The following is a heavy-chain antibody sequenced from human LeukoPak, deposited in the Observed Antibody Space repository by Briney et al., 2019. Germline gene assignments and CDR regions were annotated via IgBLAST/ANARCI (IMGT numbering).Heavy chain of an antibody. CDR1: EITFNTYW. CDR2: IKPDGSEK. Sequence: GGALRLFCASSEITFNTYWTALGRQAPGKGQEWVASIKPDGSEKYYVGSITGRFTISRDNAKNSLYLQMNSLRAEDTAVYYCARDDPGDLTYDYWGQGTLVTVSS. V-gene: IGHV3-7*01. D-gene: IGHD3-9*01. CDR3: ARDDPGDLTYDY. J-gene: IGHJ4*02.